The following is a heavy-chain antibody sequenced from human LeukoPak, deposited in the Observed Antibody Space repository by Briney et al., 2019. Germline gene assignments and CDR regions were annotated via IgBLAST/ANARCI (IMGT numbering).Heavy chain of an antibody. Sequence: GGSLRLSCAVSGVPFNNAWMSWVRQAPGRGLEWVGRIKGKSAGGTTDYAAPVKGRFTILKDDSENTLYLQMNSLTTEDTAVYYCTWLYSDAFNIWGQGTMVTVSS. V-gene: IGHV3-15*01. CDR3: TWLYSDAFNI. CDR2: IKGKSAGGTT. D-gene: IGHD2-15*01. CDR1: GVPFNNAW. J-gene: IGHJ3*02.